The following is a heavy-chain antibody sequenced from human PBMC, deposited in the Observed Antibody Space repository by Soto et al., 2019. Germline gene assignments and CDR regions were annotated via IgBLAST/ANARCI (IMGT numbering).Heavy chain of an antibody. V-gene: IGHV1-69*12. D-gene: IGHD2-15*01. Sequence: QVQLVQSGAEVKKPGSSVKVSCKASGGTFSSYAISWVRQAPGQGLEWMGGIIPIFGTANYAQKFQGRVTITAEESTSTAYMELSSLRSEDTAVYYCARAVVVVAATYYYYGMDVWGQGTTVTVSS. CDR2: IIPIFGTA. J-gene: IGHJ6*02. CDR3: ARAVVVVAATYYYYGMDV. CDR1: GGTFSSYA.